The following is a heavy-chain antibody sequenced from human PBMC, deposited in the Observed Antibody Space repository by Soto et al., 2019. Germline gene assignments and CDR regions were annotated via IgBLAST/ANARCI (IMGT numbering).Heavy chain of an antibody. CDR3: ARARLRAVYAFDF. CDR2: IYYNGNT. D-gene: IGHD4-17*01. J-gene: IGHJ3*01. Sequence: PSETLSLTCTLSGVSITSGAYYWTWVRHHPGKGLEWIGYIYYNGNTYFSPSLKSRLTISIDTSKNQFSLKLSSVTAADTAMYYCARARLRAVYAFDFWGQGTMVT. CDR1: GVSITSGAYY. V-gene: IGHV4-31*03.